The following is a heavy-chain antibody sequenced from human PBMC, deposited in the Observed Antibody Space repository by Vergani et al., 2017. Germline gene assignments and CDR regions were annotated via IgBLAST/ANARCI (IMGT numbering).Heavy chain of an antibody. CDR1: GASINNDFYY. CDR3: ARDNRQLHSGAFDL. J-gene: IGHJ3*01. CDR2: IYVSGIT. Sequence: QVQLQESGPGLVKPSQTLSLTCTVSGASINNDFYYWHWIRQPAGKGLEWIGRIYVSGITDYNTSLQSRVSMSVDTSKNQFSLTMTSVTAADTAFYCCARDNRQLHSGAFDLWGQGTMVTVSS. V-gene: IGHV4-61*02. D-gene: IGHD2/OR15-2a*01.